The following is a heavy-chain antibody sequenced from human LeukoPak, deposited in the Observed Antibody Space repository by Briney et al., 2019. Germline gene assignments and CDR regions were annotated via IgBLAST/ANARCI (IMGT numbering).Heavy chain of an antibody. Sequence: PGGSLRLSCAASGFTVSSNCMSWVRQAPGKGLEWVSSLYSGGNTYYAESVRGRFTVSRDKTKNTLYLQMSSLRADDTAVYYCARGSSSGYLRVKLDSWGQGTLVTVSS. D-gene: IGHD6-19*01. J-gene: IGHJ4*02. V-gene: IGHV3-53*01. CDR1: GFTVSSNC. CDR3: ARGSSSGYLRVKLDS. CDR2: LYSGGNT.